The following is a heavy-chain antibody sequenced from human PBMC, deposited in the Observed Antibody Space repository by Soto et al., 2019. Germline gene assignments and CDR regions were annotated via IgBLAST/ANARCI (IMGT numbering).Heavy chain of an antibody. CDR1: GYRFIDYF. J-gene: IGHJ4*02. D-gene: IGHD1-26*01. V-gene: IGHV1-2*02. CDR3: AREYSWNYQGWTVC. CDR2: INPKSGGT. Sequence: GASVKVSCKASGYRFIDYFMHWVRRAPGQGLEWMGWINPKSGGTKIAQKFQGRTTMTRDTSINTVFMELSRLTSDDTAVYFCAREYSWNYQGWTVCWGLGTLVTVSS.